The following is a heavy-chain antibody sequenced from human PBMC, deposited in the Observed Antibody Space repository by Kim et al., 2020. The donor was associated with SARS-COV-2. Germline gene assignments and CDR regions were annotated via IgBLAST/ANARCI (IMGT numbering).Heavy chain of an antibody. V-gene: IGHV3-23*01. CDR1: GFTFSNYA. Sequence: GGSLRLSCAASGFTFSNYAMSWVRQAPGKGLDWVSGFSGSGSGTYYADSVRGRFIIFRDNSKNTLYLQMNNLRAEDTAVYYCAKGGLHTYDAFDIWGQGTMVTVSS. CDR3: AKGGLHTYDAFDI. CDR2: FSGSGSGT. D-gene: IGHD2-21*01. J-gene: IGHJ3*02.